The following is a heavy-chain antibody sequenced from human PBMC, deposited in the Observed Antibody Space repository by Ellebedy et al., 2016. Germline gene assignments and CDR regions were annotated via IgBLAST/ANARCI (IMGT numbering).Heavy chain of an antibody. CDR1: GFTFANSW. CDR2: TNEDGRTT. J-gene: IGHJ4*02. CDR3: VRDLAGRFGY. D-gene: IGHD6-19*01. V-gene: IGHV3-74*01. Sequence: GESLKISCAASGFTFANSWMNWVRQAPGKGLMWVSRTNEDGRTTNYAESVKGRFTISRDNAKNTLFLQMSSLRVEDTAVYYCVRDLAGRFGYWGQGTLVTVSP.